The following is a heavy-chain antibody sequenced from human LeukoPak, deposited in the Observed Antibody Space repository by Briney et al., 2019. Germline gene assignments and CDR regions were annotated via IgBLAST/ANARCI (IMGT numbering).Heavy chain of an antibody. D-gene: IGHD3-10*01. Sequence: PSETLSLTCAVYGGSFSGYYWSWIRQPPGKGLEWIGEINHSGSTNYNPSLKSRVTISVDTSKNQFSLKLSSVTAADTAVYYCASGRVDYYGSGPLDYWGQGTLVTVSS. CDR3: ASGRVDYYGSGPLDY. J-gene: IGHJ4*02. CDR1: GGSFSGYY. CDR2: INHSGST. V-gene: IGHV4-34*01.